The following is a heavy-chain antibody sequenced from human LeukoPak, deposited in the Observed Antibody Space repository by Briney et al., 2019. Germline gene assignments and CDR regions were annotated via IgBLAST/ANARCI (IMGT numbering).Heavy chain of an antibody. CDR3: ARWFDDFWSGYVDY. Sequence: ASVKVSCKASGYTFTNYGINWVRQAPGQGLEWMGWISTQAPGQGLEWMRWINTYNTNYAQKFQGRVTMTRDTSTSTVYMELSSLRSEDTAVYYCARWFDDFWSGYVDYWGQGTLVTVSS. CDR2: INTYNT. CDR1: GYTFTNYG. V-gene: IGHV1-18*01. D-gene: IGHD3-3*01. J-gene: IGHJ4*02.